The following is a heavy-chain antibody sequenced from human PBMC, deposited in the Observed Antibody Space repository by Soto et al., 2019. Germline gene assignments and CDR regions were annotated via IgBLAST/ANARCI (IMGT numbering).Heavy chain of an antibody. CDR3: ATHPPYGPLDH. V-gene: IGHV4-39*01. J-gene: IGHJ4*02. Sequence: QLQLQESGPGLVKPSETLSLNCTVSGGSISSSSNHWGWIRQPPGKGLEWIGNIYYSENTYYNPSLKSRVTISVDTSKNQFSLRLTSVTAADTAVYYCATHPPYGPLDHWGQGTLVTVSS. D-gene: IGHD4-17*01. CDR2: IYYSENT. CDR1: GGSISSSSNH.